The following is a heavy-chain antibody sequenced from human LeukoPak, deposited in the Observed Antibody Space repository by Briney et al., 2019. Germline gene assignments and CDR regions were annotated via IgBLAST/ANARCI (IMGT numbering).Heavy chain of an antibody. CDR2: INSDGTTT. Sequence: PGGSLRLSCAASGFTFSSYWIHWVRQAPGKGLVWVSIINSDGTTTNYADSVKGRFTISRDNAKNTLYLQLNSLRPEDTAVYYCARDYSSWFDYWGQGTLVTVSP. J-gene: IGHJ4*02. V-gene: IGHV3-74*01. CDR3: ARDYSSWFDY. D-gene: IGHD6-6*01. CDR1: GFTFSSYW.